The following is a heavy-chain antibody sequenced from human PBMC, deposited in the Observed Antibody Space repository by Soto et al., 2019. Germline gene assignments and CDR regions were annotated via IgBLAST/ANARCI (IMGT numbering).Heavy chain of an antibody. CDR1: GGTFSSYT. CDR2: IIPILGIA. V-gene: IGHV1-69*08. Sequence: QVQLVQSGAEVKKPGSSVKVSCKASGGTFSSYTISWVRQAPGQGLEWMGRIIPILGIANYAQKFQGRVTITADKSTSTGYMELSSLRSEDPAVYYCARDQNPMVRGSYYYYMDVWGKGTTVTVSS. CDR3: ARDQNPMVRGSYYYYMDV. J-gene: IGHJ6*03. D-gene: IGHD3-10*01.